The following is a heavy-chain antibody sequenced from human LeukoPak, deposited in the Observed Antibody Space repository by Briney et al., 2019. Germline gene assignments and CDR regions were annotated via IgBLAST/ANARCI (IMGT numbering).Heavy chain of an antibody. CDR3: ARVVRAARPGDYYYYYMDV. CDR1: GGSISSYY. D-gene: IGHD6-6*01. V-gene: IGHV4-59*08. Sequence: SETLSLTCTVSGGSISSYYWSWIRQPPGKGLEWIGSIYHSGSTYYNPSLKSRVTISVDTSKNQFSLKLSSVAAADTAVYYCARVVRAARPGDYYYYYMDVWGKGTTVTVSS. CDR2: IYHSGST. J-gene: IGHJ6*03.